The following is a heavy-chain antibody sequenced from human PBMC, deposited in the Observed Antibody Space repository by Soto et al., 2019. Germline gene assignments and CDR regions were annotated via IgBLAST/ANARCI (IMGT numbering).Heavy chain of an antibody. D-gene: IGHD4-17*01. Sequence: QVQLVESGGGVVQPGRSLRLSCAASGFTFSSYAMHWVRQAPGKGLEWVAVISYDGSNKYYADSVKGRFTIARDNSKNTLYLHMNSLRAEDTAVYYCARDGRYGDNKEDLPRDHYIFDWYFELWGRGTLVTVSS. CDR1: GFTFSSYA. CDR3: ARDGRYGDNKEDLPRDHYIFDWYFEL. J-gene: IGHJ2*01. CDR2: ISYDGSNK. V-gene: IGHV3-30-3*01.